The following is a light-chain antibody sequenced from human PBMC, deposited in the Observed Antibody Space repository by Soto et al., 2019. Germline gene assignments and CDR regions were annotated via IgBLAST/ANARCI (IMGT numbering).Light chain of an antibody. CDR1: QSINRN. CDR2: AAS. CDR3: PQSHYSWT. V-gene: IGKV1-39*01. J-gene: IGKJ1*01. Sequence: DIQMTQSPSSLSASVGDRVTITCRASQSINRNLNWYQRKPGKAPNLLIYAASSLQSGVPSRFSGSGSGTDFTLTISGLKPEDFATYYCPQSHYSWTFGQGTKVEMK.